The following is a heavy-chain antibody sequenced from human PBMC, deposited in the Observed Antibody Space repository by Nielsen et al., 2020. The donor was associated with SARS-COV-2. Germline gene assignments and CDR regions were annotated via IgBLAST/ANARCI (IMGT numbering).Heavy chain of an antibody. D-gene: IGHD3-9*01. V-gene: IGHV1-18*01. CDR3: ARGLYYDILTGYRNSYYYYMDV. J-gene: IGHJ6*03. CDR2: ISAYNGNT. Sequence: WVRQAPGQGLEWMGWISAYNGNTNYAQKLQGRVTMTTDTSTSTAYMELSSLRSEDTAVYYCARGLYYDILTGYRNSYYYYMDVWGKGTTVTVSS.